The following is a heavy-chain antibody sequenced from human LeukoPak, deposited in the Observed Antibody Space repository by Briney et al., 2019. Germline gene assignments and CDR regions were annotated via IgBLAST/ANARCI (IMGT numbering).Heavy chain of an antibody. CDR3: ARDLASGGY. V-gene: IGHV3-21*01. J-gene: IGHJ4*02. D-gene: IGHD3-10*01. CDR2: IISGSTST. CDR1: GCTFSNYN. Sequence: GGSLRLSCAASGCTFSNYNMNWVRQAPGKGLEWVSSIISGSTSTFYADTVKGRFTISRDNAKASLYLQMSRLRAEDTAVYYCARDLASGGYWGQGTLVTVSS.